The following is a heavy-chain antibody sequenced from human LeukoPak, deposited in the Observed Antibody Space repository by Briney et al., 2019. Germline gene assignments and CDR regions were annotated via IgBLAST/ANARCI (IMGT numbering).Heavy chain of an antibody. CDR2: IYYSGST. D-gene: IGHD3-10*01. Sequence: SETLSLTCTVSGGSISSYYWSWIRQPPGKGLEWIGYIYYSGSTNYNPSLKSRVTISVDTSKNQFSLKLSSVTAADTAVYYCARTHGSGSYIIWGQGTLVTVSS. V-gene: IGHV4-59*08. CDR3: ARTHGSGSYII. CDR1: GGSISSYY. J-gene: IGHJ4*02.